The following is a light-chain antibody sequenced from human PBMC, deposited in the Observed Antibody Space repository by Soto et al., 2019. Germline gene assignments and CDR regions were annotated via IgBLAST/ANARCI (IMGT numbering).Light chain of an antibody. V-gene: IGLV1-44*01. Sequence: QAVVTQPPSASGTPGQRVTISCSGSSSNIGSNTVNWYQQLPGTAPKLLIYSNNQRPSGVPDRFSGSKSGTSASLAISGLPSEDEADYYCAAWDDSLNGLVFGGGTKLTVL. J-gene: IGLJ2*01. CDR2: SNN. CDR3: AAWDDSLNGLV. CDR1: SSNIGSNT.